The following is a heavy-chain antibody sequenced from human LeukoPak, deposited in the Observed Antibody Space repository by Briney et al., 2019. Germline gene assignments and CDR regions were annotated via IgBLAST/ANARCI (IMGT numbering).Heavy chain of an antibody. CDR2: FDPEHGKT. V-gene: IGHV1-24*01. Sequence: ASMKVSCKVSKYTLTELSMHWVRQAPGKGLEWMGGFDPEHGKTVYAQTFQGRVTMTEDTSTGTAYMELRSLRSEDTAVYYCATEDFDGIVGPIDSFDVWGQGTMVTVSS. CDR1: KYTLTELS. J-gene: IGHJ3*01. D-gene: IGHD1-26*01. CDR3: ATEDFDGIVGPIDSFDV.